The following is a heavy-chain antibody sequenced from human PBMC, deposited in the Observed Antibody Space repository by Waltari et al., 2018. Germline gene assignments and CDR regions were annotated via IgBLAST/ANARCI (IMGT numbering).Heavy chain of an antibody. V-gene: IGHV1-69*13. Sequence: QVQLVQSGAEVKKPGSSVKVSCKSFGGAFRSSVITWVRQAPGQGLEWMGRIIPMFGTTNYAQKFQGRVTITADKSTSTAYMELSGLRSEDTAVYYCARDPPGRGYYHTYYMDVWGKGTTVTISS. CDR3: ARDPPGRGYYHTYYMDV. CDR1: GGAFRSSV. J-gene: IGHJ6*03. D-gene: IGHD2-8*02. CDR2: IIPMFGTT.